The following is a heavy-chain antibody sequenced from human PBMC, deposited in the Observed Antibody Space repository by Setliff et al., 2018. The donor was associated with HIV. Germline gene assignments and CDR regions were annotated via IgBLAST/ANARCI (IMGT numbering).Heavy chain of an antibody. Sequence: VSCKASTYTFSSYVINWVRQAPGQGLEWMGRISVYNGNTIYAQKLQGRVIMTTDTSTSTANMELRSLRSDDTAMYYCATQRDIVMVPGQGGFDIWAQGTMVTVSS. J-gene: IGHJ3*02. D-gene: IGHD2-2*01. CDR3: ATQRDIVMVPGQGGFDI. CDR1: TYTFSSYV. V-gene: IGHV1-18*01. CDR2: ISVYNGNT.